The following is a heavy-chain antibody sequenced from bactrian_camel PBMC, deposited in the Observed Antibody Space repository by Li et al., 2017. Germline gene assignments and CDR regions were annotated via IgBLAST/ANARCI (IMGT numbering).Heavy chain of an antibody. CDR2: IHTYSRNT. J-gene: IGHJ4*01. D-gene: IGHD2*01. Sequence: HVQLVESGGGSVQAGGSLLLSCAASGYTDNRSCMGWFRQAPGKEREGVAAIHTYSRNTYHADSVKGRFTISHDNAKNTLALQMNSLKSEDTGMYYCAAEVDHNMGTFCRDGYYPNFASWGQGTQVTVS. CDR3: AAEVDHNMGTFCRDGYYPNFAS. CDR1: GYTDNRSC. V-gene: IGHV3S1*01.